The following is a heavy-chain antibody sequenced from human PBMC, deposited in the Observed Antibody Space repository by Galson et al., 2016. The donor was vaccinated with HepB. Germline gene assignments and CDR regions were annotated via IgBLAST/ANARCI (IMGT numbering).Heavy chain of an antibody. J-gene: IGHJ4*02. CDR2: IYHSGDT. Sequence: SETLSLTCAVSGGSISSSNWWSWVRQPPGKGLEWVGEIYHSGDTHYNSSLKSRVTISVDKSKNQFSLKLMSVTAADTAVYYCARLSQEEQQLLFGPFYFDYWGQGALVTVSS. CDR1: GGSISSSNW. V-gene: IGHV4-4*02. CDR3: ARLSQEEQQLLFGPFYFDY. D-gene: IGHD2-21*01.